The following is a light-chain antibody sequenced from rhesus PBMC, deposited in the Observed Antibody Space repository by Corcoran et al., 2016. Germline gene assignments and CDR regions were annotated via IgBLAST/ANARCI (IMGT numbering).Light chain of an antibody. CDR1: QSISSW. Sequence: DIQMTQSPSSLSAPVGDTVTITCRASQSISSWLAWYQQKPGKAHKFLIYKASSLQSGVPSRVSGRGSGKDFTLTISSLKSDAFATYYCQQCSSSPYSFGQGTKVEI. CDR2: KAS. CDR3: QQCSSSPYS. V-gene: IGKV1-22*01. J-gene: IGKJ2*01.